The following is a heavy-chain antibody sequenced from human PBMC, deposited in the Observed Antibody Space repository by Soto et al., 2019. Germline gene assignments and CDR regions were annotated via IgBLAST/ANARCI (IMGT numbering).Heavy chain of an antibody. CDR3: ARLRPFDY. V-gene: IGHV4-39*01. J-gene: IGHJ4*02. CDR2: ISYNGGT. CDR1: GGSINSSNFY. Sequence: QLQLQESGPGLVKPSETLSLTCSVSGGSINSSNFYWGWIRQPPGKGLEWIGTISYNGGTYNKPSLKSRVTISVDTSKNQFSLSLTSVTAADTAMYYCARLRPFDYWGQGALVTVSS.